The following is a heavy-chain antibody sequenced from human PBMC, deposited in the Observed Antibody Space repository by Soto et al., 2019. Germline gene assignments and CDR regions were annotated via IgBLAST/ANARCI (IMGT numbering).Heavy chain of an antibody. D-gene: IGHD2-21*02. CDR2: IYWDGER. V-gene: IGHV2-5*02. CDR3: AHTRGGGNSACFDA. J-gene: IGHJ5*02. CDR1: GFSLTSGPAG. Sequence: QITLKESGPSLLKPTQTLMLTCTFSGFSLTSGPAGVGWIRQPPGKALEWLALIYWDGERRYSPSLKSRLTITKDTSEDQVVLTMTNMDPVDTATYYCAHTRGGGNSACFDAWGQGTLVTVSS.